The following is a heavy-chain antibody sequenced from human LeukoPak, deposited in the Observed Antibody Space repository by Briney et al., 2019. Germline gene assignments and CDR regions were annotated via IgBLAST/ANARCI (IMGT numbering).Heavy chain of an antibody. V-gene: IGHV3-23*01. D-gene: IGHD6-13*01. J-gene: IGHJ6*03. Sequence: PGGSLRLSCAASGFTFSSYAMGWVRQAPGKGLEWASAISGSGGSTYYADSVKGRFTISRDNSKNTLYLQMNSLRAEDTAVYYCAKDRYSSSWYYGYYMDVWGKGTTVTVSS. CDR1: GFTFSSYA. CDR2: ISGSGGST. CDR3: AKDRYSSSWYYGYYMDV.